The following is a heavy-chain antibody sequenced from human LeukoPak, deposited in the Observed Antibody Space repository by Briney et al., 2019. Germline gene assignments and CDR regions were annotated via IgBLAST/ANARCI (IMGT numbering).Heavy chain of an antibody. J-gene: IGHJ4*02. Sequence: ASVKVSCKASGYTFTSYAVHWVRQAPGQRLEWMGWIKAGNGDTQYSQNHQGRVTITRDTSASTAYMELSSLRSEDTAVYFCARVDTAMVGYFDYWGQGTLVTVSS. V-gene: IGHV1-3*01. CDR1: GYTFTSYA. CDR3: ARVDTAMVGYFDY. D-gene: IGHD5-18*01. CDR2: IKAGNGDT.